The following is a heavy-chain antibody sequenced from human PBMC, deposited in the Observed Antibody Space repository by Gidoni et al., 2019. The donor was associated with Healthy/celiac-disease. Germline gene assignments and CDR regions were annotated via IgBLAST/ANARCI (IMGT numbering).Heavy chain of an antibody. CDR3: ARGVEAIAVAEGFDY. Sequence: DYAVSVKSRITINPDTSKNQFSLQLNSVTPEDTAVYYCARGVEAIAVAEGFDYWGQGTLVTVSS. D-gene: IGHD6-19*01. J-gene: IGHJ4*02. V-gene: IGHV6-1*01.